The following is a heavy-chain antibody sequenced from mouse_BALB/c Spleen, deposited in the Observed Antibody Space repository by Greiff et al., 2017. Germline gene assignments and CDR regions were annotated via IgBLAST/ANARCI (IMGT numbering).Heavy chain of an antibody. CDR1: GYTFTSYW. CDR3: ARVLDYFDY. Sequence: QVQLQQPGAELVKPGASVKLSCKASGYTFTSYWMHWVKQRPGQGLEWIGEINPSNGRTNYNEKFKSKATLTVDKSSSTAYMQLSSLTSEDSAVYYCARVLDYFDYWGQGTTLTVSS. V-gene: IGHV1S81*02. D-gene: IGHD1-1*01. J-gene: IGHJ2*01. CDR2: INPSNGRT.